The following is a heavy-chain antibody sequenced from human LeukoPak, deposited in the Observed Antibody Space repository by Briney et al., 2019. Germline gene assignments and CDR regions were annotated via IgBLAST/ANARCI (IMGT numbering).Heavy chain of an antibody. CDR1: GFSFSRYA. D-gene: IGHD3-16*01. Sequence: GRSLRLSCAASGFSFSRYAMHWVRQAPGKGLEWVAVIWYDGSNKYYADSVKGRFTISRDNSNNALYLQMNSLRAEDTAVYYCARMPLGGQTVDYWGQGTLVTVSS. CDR3: ARMPLGGQTVDY. J-gene: IGHJ4*02. CDR2: IWYDGSNK. V-gene: IGHV3-33*08.